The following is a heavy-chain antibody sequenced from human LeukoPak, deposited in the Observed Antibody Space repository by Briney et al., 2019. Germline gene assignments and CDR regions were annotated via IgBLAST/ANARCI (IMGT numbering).Heavy chain of an antibody. V-gene: IGHV4-31*03. J-gene: IGHJ4*02. CDR3: ARFTMIVEGYYFDY. Sequence: SETLSLTCTVSGVSISSGGYYWSWIRQHPGKGLEWIGYIYYSGSTYYNPSLKGRVTISVDTSKNQFSLKLSSVTAADTAVYYCARFTMIVEGYYFDYWGQGTLVTVSS. D-gene: IGHD3-22*01. CDR2: IYYSGST. CDR1: GVSISSGGYY.